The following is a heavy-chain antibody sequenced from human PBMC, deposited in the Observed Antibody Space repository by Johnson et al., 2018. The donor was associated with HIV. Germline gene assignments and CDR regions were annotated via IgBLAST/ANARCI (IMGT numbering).Heavy chain of an antibody. CDR3: AKEGAAVIHFDI. CDR1: GFTFDDYA. V-gene: IGHV3-9*01. J-gene: IGHJ3*02. CDR2: TSWNSGSI. D-gene: IGHD6-13*01. Sequence: VQLVESGGGLVQPGRSLRLSCVASGFTFDDYAMHWVRQAPGKGLEWVSGTSWNSGSIGYADSVKGRFTISRDNAKNSLYLQMNSLRAEDTALYYCAKEGAAVIHFDIWGQGTMVTVSS.